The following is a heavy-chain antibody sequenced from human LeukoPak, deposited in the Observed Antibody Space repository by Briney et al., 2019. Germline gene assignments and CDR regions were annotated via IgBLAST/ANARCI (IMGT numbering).Heavy chain of an antibody. D-gene: IGHD1-7*01. CDR2: IYYSGST. V-gene: IGHV4-39*01. CDR1: GGSISSYY. Sequence: IPSETLSLTCTVSGGSISSYYWGWIRQPPGKGLEWIGSIYYSGSTYYNPSLKSRVTISVDTSKNQFSLKLSSVTAADTAVYYCARVWNYYDPPYYFDYWGQGTLVTVSS. J-gene: IGHJ4*02. CDR3: ARVWNYYDPPYYFDY.